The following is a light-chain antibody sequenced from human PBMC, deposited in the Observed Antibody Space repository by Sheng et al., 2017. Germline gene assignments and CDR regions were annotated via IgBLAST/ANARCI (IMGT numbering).Light chain of an antibody. CDR3: QHYDISPYS. J-gene: IGKJ2*03. CDR1: QSVGSS. CDR2: GAS. Sequence: EIALTQSPGTLSLSPGERATLSCRASQSVGSSLVWYRQRPGQAPRLLIYGASNRAAGIPDRFSGSGSGTDFTLTISRLEPEDFAVYYCQHYDISPYSFGQGAKLEIK. V-gene: IGKV3-20*01.